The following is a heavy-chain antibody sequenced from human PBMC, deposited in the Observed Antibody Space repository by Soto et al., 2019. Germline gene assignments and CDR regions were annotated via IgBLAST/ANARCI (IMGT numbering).Heavy chain of an antibody. CDR1: GYTFTSYG. V-gene: IGHV1-18*01. CDR3: AREFIYIFTGYYGLLAL. CDR2: ISAYNGNT. J-gene: IGHJ1*01. D-gene: IGHD3-9*01. Sequence: GASVKVSCKASGYTFTSYGISWVRQAPGQGLEWMGWISAYNGNTNYAQKLQGRVTMTTDTSTSTAYMELRSLRSDDTAVYYCAREFIYIFTGYYGLLALCGQGTLVPVSS.